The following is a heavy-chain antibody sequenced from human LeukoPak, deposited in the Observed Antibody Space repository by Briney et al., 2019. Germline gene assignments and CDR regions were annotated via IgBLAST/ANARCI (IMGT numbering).Heavy chain of an antibody. J-gene: IGHJ4*02. V-gene: IGHV3-23*01. D-gene: IGHD4-17*01. Sequence: GRSRRLSCAASGFTFSSYAMSWVRQAPGKGLEWVSAISGSGGSTYYADSVKGRFTIPRDNSKNTLYLQMNSLRAEDTAVYYCAKDLGYGDYGDYWGQGTLVTVSS. CDR3: AKDLGYGDYGDY. CDR1: GFTFSSYA. CDR2: ISGSGGST.